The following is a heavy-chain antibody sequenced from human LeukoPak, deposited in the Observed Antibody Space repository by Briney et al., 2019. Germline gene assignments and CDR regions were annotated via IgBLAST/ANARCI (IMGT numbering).Heavy chain of an antibody. Sequence: VSVKVSCKASGYTFTGYYMHWVRQAPGQGLEWMGRINPNSGGTNYAQKFQGRVTMTRDTSISTAYMELSRLRSDDTAVYYCARDSSGWYTYNWFDPWGQGTLVTVSS. V-gene: IGHV1-2*06. CDR1: GYTFTGYY. CDR3: ARDSSGWYTYNWFDP. J-gene: IGHJ5*02. D-gene: IGHD6-19*01. CDR2: INPNSGGT.